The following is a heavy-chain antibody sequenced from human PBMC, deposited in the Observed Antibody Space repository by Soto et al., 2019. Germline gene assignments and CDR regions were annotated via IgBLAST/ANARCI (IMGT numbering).Heavy chain of an antibody. J-gene: IGHJ4*02. CDR3: ARQAGGSSSWFDY. Sequence: SETLSLTCTVSGGSISSSSYYWGWIRQPPGKGLEWIGSIYYSGSTYYNPSLKSRVTISVDTSKNQFSLKLSSVTAADTAVYYCARQAGGSSSWFDYWGQGTLVTVSS. D-gene: IGHD6-13*01. CDR2: IYYSGST. CDR1: GGSISSSSYY. V-gene: IGHV4-39*01.